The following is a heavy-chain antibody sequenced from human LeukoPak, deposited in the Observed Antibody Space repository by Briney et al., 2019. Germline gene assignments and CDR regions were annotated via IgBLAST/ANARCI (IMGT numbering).Heavy chain of an antibody. Sequence: PGGSLRLSCAASGFTFNTYWMSWVRQAPGKGLEWLANIKEDGTRDYYVESVKGRFTISKDNAKTSLYLQLSSLRAKDTAVYYCARDTKGGYFDLWGQGTLVTVSS. CDR1: GFTFNTYW. CDR3: ARDTKGGYFDL. CDR2: IKEDGTRD. J-gene: IGHJ4*02. V-gene: IGHV3-7*01.